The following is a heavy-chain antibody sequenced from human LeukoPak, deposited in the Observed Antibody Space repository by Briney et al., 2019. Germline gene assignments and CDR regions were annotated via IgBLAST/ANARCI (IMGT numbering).Heavy chain of an antibody. Sequence: GEALMISCRGSGYIFTTFWIGLVRQMPGKGLGWMGIIYPGGSNTRYSPSFQGQVTMSADKSINAAYLQWSSLKASDTATYYCARRQGCSSTSCPPDYWGQGTLVTVSS. CDR2: IYPGGSNT. D-gene: IGHD2-2*01. CDR1: GYIFTTFW. J-gene: IGHJ4*02. V-gene: IGHV5-51*01. CDR3: ARRQGCSSTSCPPDY.